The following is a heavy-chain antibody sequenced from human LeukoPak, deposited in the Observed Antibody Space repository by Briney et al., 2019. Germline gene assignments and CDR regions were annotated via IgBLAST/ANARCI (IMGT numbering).Heavy chain of an antibody. CDR1: GGSISSSSYY. V-gene: IGHV4-39*01. Sequence: SETLSLTCTVSGGSISSSSYYWGWIRQPPGKGLEWIGSIYHSGSTYYNPSLKSRVTISVDTSKNQFSLKLSSVTAADTAVYYCARHLVPAAIPDWFDPWGQGTLVTVSS. CDR3: ARHLVPAAIPDWFDP. CDR2: IYHSGST. J-gene: IGHJ5*02. D-gene: IGHD2-2*01.